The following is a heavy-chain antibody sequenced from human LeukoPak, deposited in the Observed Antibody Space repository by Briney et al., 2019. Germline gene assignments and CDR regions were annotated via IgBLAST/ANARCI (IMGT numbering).Heavy chain of an antibody. CDR1: GFTVSRNY. CDR3: ARDRIYCSSASCSRLDY. Sequence: PGGSLRLSCAASGFTVSRNYLTWVRQAPGKGLEWVSVIYSGGSTYYADSVKGRFTISRDNSKNTLYLQMNSLRAEDTAVYYCARDRIYCSSASCSRLDYWGQGTLVTVSS. V-gene: IGHV3-53*01. J-gene: IGHJ4*02. D-gene: IGHD2-2*01. CDR2: IYSGGST.